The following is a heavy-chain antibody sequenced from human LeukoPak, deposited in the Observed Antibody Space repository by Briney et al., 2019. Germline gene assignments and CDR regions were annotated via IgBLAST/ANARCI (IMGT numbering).Heavy chain of an antibody. V-gene: IGHV3-23*01. CDR1: GFTFSSYG. Sequence: GGSLRLSCAASGFTFSSYGMSWVRQAPGKGLEWVSAISGSGGSTYYADSVKGRFTISRDNAKNSLYLQMNSLRAEDTALYYCARKYCSSTSCYQFADYWGQGTLVTVSS. D-gene: IGHD2-2*01. J-gene: IGHJ4*02. CDR2: ISGSGGST. CDR3: ARKYCSSTSCYQFADY.